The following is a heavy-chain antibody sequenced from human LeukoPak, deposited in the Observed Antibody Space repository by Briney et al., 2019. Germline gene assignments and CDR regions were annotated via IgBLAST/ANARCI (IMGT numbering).Heavy chain of an antibody. CDR3: ATGIAAAGTWWAAPDY. J-gene: IGHJ4*02. V-gene: IGHV1-69*05. D-gene: IGHD6-13*01. CDR1: GGTLSSYA. Sequence: GASVKVSCKASGGTLSSYAISWVRQAPGQGLEWMGGIIPIFGTANYAQKFQGRVTITTDESTSTAYMELSSLRSEDTAVYYCATGIAAAGTWWAAPDYWGQGTLVTVSS. CDR2: IIPIFGTA.